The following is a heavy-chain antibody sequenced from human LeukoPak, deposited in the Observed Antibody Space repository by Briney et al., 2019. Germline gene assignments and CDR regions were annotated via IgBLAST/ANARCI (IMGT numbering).Heavy chain of an antibody. CDR2: INGSGGST. J-gene: IGHJ4*02. CDR1: GFTFSSYA. V-gene: IGHV3-23*01. Sequence: GGSLRLSCAASGFTFSSYAMSWVRQAPGKGLEWVSDINGSGGSTYYADSVKGRFTISRDNAENSLSLQIISLRDEDTAVYSRARDPSEASHPYYFDFWGRGTLVTVSS. CDR3: ARDPSEASHPYYFDF.